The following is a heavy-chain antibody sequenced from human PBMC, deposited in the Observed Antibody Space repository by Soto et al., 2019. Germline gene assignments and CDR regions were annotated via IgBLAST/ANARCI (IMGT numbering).Heavy chain of an antibody. CDR3: ARDGKASGTPSQRDCYVMDV. V-gene: IGHV1-2*04. CDR2: INPNSGGT. Sequence: ASVKVSCKASGYTFTGYYMHWVRQAPGQGLEWMGWINPNSGGTNYAQKFQGWVTMTRDTSISTAYMELSRLRSDDTAVYYCARDGKASGTPSQRDCYVMDVWRQGTTV. D-gene: IGHD6-13*01. J-gene: IGHJ6*01. CDR1: GYTFTGYY.